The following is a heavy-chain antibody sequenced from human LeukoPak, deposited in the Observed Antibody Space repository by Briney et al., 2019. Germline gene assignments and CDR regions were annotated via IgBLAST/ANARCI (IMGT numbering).Heavy chain of an antibody. V-gene: IGHV4-59*08. J-gene: IGHJ3*02. CDR2: IYYSGST. CDR3: ARLNMVRGVSTTNAFDI. CDR1: GGSISSYY. Sequence: SETLSLTCTVSGGSISSYYWSWIRQPPGKGLEWIGYIYYSGSTNYNPSLKSRVTISVDTSKNQFSLKLSSVTAADTAVYYCARLNMVRGVSTTNAFDIWGQGTMVTVSS. D-gene: IGHD3-10*01.